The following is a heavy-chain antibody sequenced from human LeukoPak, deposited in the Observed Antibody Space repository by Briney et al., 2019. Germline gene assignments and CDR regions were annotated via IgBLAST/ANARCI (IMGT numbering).Heavy chain of an antibody. CDR3: ARHYYDSSGYSVGFAY. CDR1: GGSISSGGYY. V-gene: IGHV4-31*03. D-gene: IGHD3-22*01. Sequence: SETLSLTCTVSGGSISSGGYYWGWIRQHPGKGLEWIGYIYYSGSTYYNPSLKSRVTISVDTSKNQFSLKLSTVTAADTAVYYCARHYYDSSGYSVGFAYWGQGTLVTVSS. J-gene: IGHJ4*02. CDR2: IYYSGST.